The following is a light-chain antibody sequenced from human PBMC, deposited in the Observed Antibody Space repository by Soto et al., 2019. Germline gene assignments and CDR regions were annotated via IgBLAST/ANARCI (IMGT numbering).Light chain of an antibody. Sequence: QAVVTQPASVSGSPGQSITISCTGTSNDVGGYNYVSWYQQHPGKAPKLMISEVTNRPSGVSNRFSGSKSGNTASLTISGLQAEDEADYYCSSYTTSSVWMFGGGTQLTVL. CDR3: SSYTTSSVWM. J-gene: IGLJ3*02. CDR2: EVT. CDR1: SNDVGGYNY. V-gene: IGLV2-14*01.